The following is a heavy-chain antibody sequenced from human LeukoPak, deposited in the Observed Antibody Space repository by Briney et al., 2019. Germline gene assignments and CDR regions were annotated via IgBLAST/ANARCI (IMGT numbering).Heavy chain of an antibody. CDR1: GFTFSSYW. D-gene: IGHD2-8*01. J-gene: IGHJ4*02. Sequence: GGSLRLSCAASGFTFSSYWMSWVRQAPGKGLEWVANIKQDGSEKYYVDSVKGRFTISRDNAKNSLYLQMNSLRAEDTAAYYCARRGYCTNGVCYRQYYFDYWGQGTLVTVSS. CDR2: IKQDGSEK. V-gene: IGHV3-7*01. CDR3: ARRGYCTNGVCYRQYYFDY.